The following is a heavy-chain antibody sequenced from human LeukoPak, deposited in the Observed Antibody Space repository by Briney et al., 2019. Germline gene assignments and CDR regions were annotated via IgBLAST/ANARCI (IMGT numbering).Heavy chain of an antibody. CDR1: GFTFSDYY. J-gene: IGHJ4*02. CDR2: ISSGGETI. Sequence: GGSLRLSCAASGFTFSDYYMSWIRQAPGKGLEWVPYISSGGETIYSLDSVKGRFTISRDNAKKSLYLQMHSLRAEDTAVYYCARGRATALTFDFWGQGTLVTVSS. CDR3: ARGRATALTFDF. V-gene: IGHV3-11*01. D-gene: IGHD2-21*02.